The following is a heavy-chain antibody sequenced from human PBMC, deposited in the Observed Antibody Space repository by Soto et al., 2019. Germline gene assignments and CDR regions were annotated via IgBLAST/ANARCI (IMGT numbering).Heavy chain of an antibody. CDR1: GFTFSSYW. CDR2: INSDGSST. J-gene: IGHJ4*02. D-gene: IGHD3-22*01. V-gene: IGHV3-74*01. Sequence: PGGSLRLSCAASGFTFSSYWMHWVRQAPGKGPVWVSRINSDGSSTSYADSVKGRFTISRDNAKNTLYLQMNSPRAEDTAVYYCAREPHYFYDSTGYYDYWGQGTLVTVSS. CDR3: AREPHYFYDSTGYYDY.